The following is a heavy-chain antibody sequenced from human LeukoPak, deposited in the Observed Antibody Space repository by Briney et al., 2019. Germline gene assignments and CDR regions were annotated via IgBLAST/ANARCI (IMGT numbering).Heavy chain of an antibody. CDR3: AKYSGDYFGDY. J-gene: IGHJ4*02. V-gene: IGHV3-23*01. D-gene: IGHD1-26*01. CDR2: VSGSGDST. Sequence: GGSLRLSCTASGFTFSNYAMTWVRQAPGKGLEWVSAVSGSGDSTFYGDSVKGRFSISRDNSKNTLYLQMNSLRVEDTAIYYCAKYSGDYFGDYWGQGNLVTVSS. CDR1: GFTFSNYA.